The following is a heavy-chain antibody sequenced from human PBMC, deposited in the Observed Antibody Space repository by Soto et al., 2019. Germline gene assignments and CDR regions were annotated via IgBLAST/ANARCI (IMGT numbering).Heavy chain of an antibody. CDR1: GFTFSSYA. J-gene: IGHJ6*02. CDR3: ARDPPDSSGWYYDGMDV. D-gene: IGHD6-19*01. CDR2: IPYDGSNK. Sequence: GGSLRLSCAASGFTFSSYAMHWVRQAPGKGLEWVAVIPYDGSNKYYAHSVKGRFTISRDNSKNTLYLQMNSLRAEDTAVYYCARDPPDSSGWYYDGMDVWGQGTTVTVSS. V-gene: IGHV3-30-3*01.